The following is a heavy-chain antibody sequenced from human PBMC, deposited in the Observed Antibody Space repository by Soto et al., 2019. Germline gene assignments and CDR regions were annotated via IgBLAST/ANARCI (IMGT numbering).Heavy chain of an antibody. D-gene: IGHD3-10*01. CDR2: INSDGSST. J-gene: IGHJ6*02. CDR3: AREFGEMATTSVYYYYGMDV. V-gene: IGHV3-74*01. Sequence: LRLSCAASGFTFSSYWMHWVRQAPGKGLVWVSRINSDGSSTSYADSVKGRFTISRDNAKNTLYLQMNSLRAEDTAVYYCAREFGEMATTSVYYYYGMDVWGQGTTVTVSS. CDR1: GFTFSSYW.